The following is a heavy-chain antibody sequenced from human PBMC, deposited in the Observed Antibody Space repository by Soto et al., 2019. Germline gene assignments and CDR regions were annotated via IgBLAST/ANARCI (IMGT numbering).Heavy chain of an antibody. CDR1: GFTFSSYA. CDR2: ISGSGGST. J-gene: IGHJ4*02. V-gene: IGHV3-23*01. Sequence: GGSLRLSCAASGFTFSSYAMSWVRQAPGKGLEWVSAISGSGGSTYYADSVKGRFTISRDNSKNTLYLQMNSLRAEDTAVYYCARYSEYSGYDALDYWGQGTLVTVSS. CDR3: ARYSEYSGYDALDY. D-gene: IGHD5-12*01.